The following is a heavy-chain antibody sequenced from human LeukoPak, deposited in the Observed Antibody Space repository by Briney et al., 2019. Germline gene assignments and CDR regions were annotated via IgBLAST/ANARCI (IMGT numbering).Heavy chain of an antibody. CDR1: GYTFTDYY. Sequence: GASVKVSCKASGYTFTDYYMHWVRQAPGQGLEWMGWINPNSGGTNYAQKFQGRVTMTRDTSVTTAYMELSSLRSDDTAVYYCARDTIMLRGVPRGLGYWGQGTLVTVSS. CDR2: INPNSGGT. CDR3: ARDTIMLRGVPRGLGY. J-gene: IGHJ4*02. V-gene: IGHV1-2*02. D-gene: IGHD3-10*01.